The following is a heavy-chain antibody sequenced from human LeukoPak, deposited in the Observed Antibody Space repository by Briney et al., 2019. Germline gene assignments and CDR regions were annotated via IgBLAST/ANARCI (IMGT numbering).Heavy chain of an antibody. CDR1: GGSISNSYYY. D-gene: IGHD4-11*01. CDR2: IYYSGTT. Sequence: SETLSLTCTVSGGSISNSYYYWGWTRQPPGAALEWIGSIYYSGTTYYKPSLKSRVTISVDTSKNQFSLKLSSVTAADTAVYFCASRYDYSNYIDYWGQGTLVTVSS. CDR3: ASRYDYSNYIDY. J-gene: IGHJ4*02. V-gene: IGHV4-39*01.